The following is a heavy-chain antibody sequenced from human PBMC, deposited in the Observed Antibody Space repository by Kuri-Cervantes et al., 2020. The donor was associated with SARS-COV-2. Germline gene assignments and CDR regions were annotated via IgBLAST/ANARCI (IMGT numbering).Heavy chain of an antibody. CDR3: ARLEIPLVAAAYAY. D-gene: IGHD6-13*01. V-gene: IGHV4-39*01. CDR1: GGSTSSSSYY. J-gene: IGHJ4*02. Sequence: SETLSLTCTVSGGSTSSSSYYWGWIRQPPGKGLGWIGSIYYSGSTNYKPSLKSRVTISVDTSKNQFSLKLSSVTAADTAVYYCARLEIPLVAAAYAYWGQGTLVTVSS. CDR2: IYYSGST.